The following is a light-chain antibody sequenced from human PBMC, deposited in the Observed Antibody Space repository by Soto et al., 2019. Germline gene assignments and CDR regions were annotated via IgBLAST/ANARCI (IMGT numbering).Light chain of an antibody. Sequence: QSVLTQPASVSGSPGQSITISCTGTSSDVGGYNSVSWYQVHPGKAPKLILYDFVVRPSVFFFRFFGSKSGNTSSLTISGLQAADEADYFCSSFTSSMTNVFGSGTKVTVL. CDR2: DFV. CDR1: SSDVGGYNS. V-gene: IGLV2-14*03. J-gene: IGLJ1*01. CDR3: SSFTSSMTNV.